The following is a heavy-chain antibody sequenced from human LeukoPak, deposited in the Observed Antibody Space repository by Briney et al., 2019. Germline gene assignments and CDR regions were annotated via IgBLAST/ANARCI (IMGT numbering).Heavy chain of an antibody. CDR1: GFTFSNYW. CDR2: IKQDESEK. J-gene: IGHJ4*02. V-gene: IGHV3-7*03. D-gene: IGHD1-26*01. Sequence: LSGGSLRLSCSASGFTFSNYWMSWVRQAPGKGLEWVANIKQDESEKYYVDSVKGRFTISRDNAKSSLYLQMNSLRAEDTAVYYCARASGSYFYWGQGTLVTVSS. CDR3: ARASGSYFY.